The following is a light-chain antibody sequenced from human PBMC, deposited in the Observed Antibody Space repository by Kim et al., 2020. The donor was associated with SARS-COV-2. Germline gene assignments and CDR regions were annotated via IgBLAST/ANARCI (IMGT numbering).Light chain of an antibody. CDR3: QQYNGN. J-gene: IGKJ2*01. CDR1: QSISRW. Sequence: STLSATVGDRVTITCRASQSISRWLAWYQHKPVTSPNLLIYDASSLESGVPSSFSGSGSATEFTLTISTLQPDDFATYYCQQYNGNFGQGTKLEI. CDR2: DAS. V-gene: IGKV1-5*01.